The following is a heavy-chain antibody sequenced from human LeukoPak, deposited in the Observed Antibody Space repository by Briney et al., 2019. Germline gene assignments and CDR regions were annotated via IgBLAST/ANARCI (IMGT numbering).Heavy chain of an antibody. V-gene: IGHV3-23*01. CDR2: ISGSGGST. Sequence: GGSLRLSCAASGFTFSSYAMSWVRQAPGKGLEWVSAISGSGGSTYYADSVKGRFTISRDNSKNTLYLQMNSLRAEDTAVYYCAKETYYYDIRSKKLDYWGQGTLVTVSS. J-gene: IGHJ4*02. D-gene: IGHD3-22*01. CDR3: AKETYYYDIRSKKLDY. CDR1: GFTFSSYA.